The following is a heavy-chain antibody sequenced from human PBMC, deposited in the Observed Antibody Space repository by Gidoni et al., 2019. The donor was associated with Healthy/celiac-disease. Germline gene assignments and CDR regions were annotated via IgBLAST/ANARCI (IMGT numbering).Heavy chain of an antibody. CDR2: IYYSGSP. Sequence: QLQLQESGPGLVKPSETLSLTCTVSGGSISSSSYYWGWIRQPPGKGLAWIGSIYYSGSPYYNPSLKSRVTISVDTSKNQFSLKLSSVTAADTAVYYCARLLTGITLVARVGYYFDYWGQGTLVTVSS. J-gene: IGHJ4*02. D-gene: IGHD1-7*01. CDR3: ARLLTGITLVARVGYYFDY. CDR1: GGSISSSSYY. V-gene: IGHV4-39*01.